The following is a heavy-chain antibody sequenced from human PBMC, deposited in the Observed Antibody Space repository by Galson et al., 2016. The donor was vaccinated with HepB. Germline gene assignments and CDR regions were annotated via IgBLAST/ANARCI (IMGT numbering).Heavy chain of an antibody. J-gene: IGHJ4*02. CDR1: GFTFSSYA. Sequence: SLRLSCAASGFTFSSYAMSWVRQAPGEGLEWISGISGSGGSTFYADSVKGRFTISRDNSKNTLFLQMDSLRAEDTAVYYCARGGYDGYEIDYWGQGTLVSVSS. D-gene: IGHD5-12*01. V-gene: IGHV3-23*01. CDR2: ISGSGGST. CDR3: ARGGYDGYEIDY.